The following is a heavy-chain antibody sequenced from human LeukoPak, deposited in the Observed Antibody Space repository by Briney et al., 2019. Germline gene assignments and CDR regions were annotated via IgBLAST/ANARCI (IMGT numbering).Heavy chain of an antibody. J-gene: IGHJ4*02. CDR3: ARGGSYGGYHSY. V-gene: IGHV3-21*01. D-gene: IGHD4-23*01. Sequence: PGGSLRLSCAASGFTFSNAWMNWVRQAPGKGLEWVSSISSRSTYIYHADSVKGRFTISRDNAKNSLFLQMNSLRAEDTALYYCARGGSYGGYHSYWGQGTLVTVSS. CDR1: GFTFSNAW. CDR2: ISSRSTYI.